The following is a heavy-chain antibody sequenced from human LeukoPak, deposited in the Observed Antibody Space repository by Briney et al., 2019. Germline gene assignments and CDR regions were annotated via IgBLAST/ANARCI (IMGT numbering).Heavy chain of an antibody. CDR3: ARAEPLDYDILTVNWFDH. Sequence: SVKVSCKASGGTFSSYAISWVRQAPGQGLEWMGGIIPIFGTANYAQKFRGRVTITADKSTSTAYMELSSLRSEDTAVYYCARAEPLDYDILTVNWFDHWGQGTLVTVSS. J-gene: IGHJ5*02. CDR2: IIPIFGTA. D-gene: IGHD3-9*01. V-gene: IGHV1-69*06. CDR1: GGTFSSYA.